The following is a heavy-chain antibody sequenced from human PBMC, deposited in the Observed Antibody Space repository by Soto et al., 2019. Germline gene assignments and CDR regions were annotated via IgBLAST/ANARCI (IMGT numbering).Heavy chain of an antibody. J-gene: IGHJ3*02. V-gene: IGHV1-46*03. D-gene: IGHD6-19*01. Sequence: QVQLVQSGAEVKKPGASVKVSCKASGYTFTSYYMHWVRQAPGQGLEWMGIINPSGGSTSYAQKFQGRFTMTRDTSTSTVDRELSSLRSEDTAVYYCASPSGIAVAGKGAFDIWGQGTMVTVSS. CDR1: GYTFTSYY. CDR3: ASPSGIAVAGKGAFDI. CDR2: INPSGGST.